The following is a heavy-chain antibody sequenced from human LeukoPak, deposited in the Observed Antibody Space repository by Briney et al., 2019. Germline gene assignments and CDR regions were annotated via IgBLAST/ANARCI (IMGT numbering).Heavy chain of an antibody. J-gene: IGHJ6*04. D-gene: IGHD5-18*01. CDR3: ALCGYSYGSYYYYAMDV. CDR1: GGTFSSCA. Sequence: ASVKVSCKASGGTFSSCAISWVRQAPGQGLEWMGGIIPIFGTANYAQKFQGRVTITADESTSTAYMELSSLRSEDTAVYYCALCGYSYGSYYYYAMDVWGKGTTVTVSS. CDR2: IIPIFGTA. V-gene: IGHV1-69*13.